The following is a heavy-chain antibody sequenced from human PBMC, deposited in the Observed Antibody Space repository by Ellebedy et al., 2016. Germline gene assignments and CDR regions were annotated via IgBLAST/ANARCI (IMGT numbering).Heavy chain of an antibody. Sequence: GGSLRLXXAASGFTFSSYGMHWVRQAPGKGLEWVAVISFDGSNKYYADSVKGRFTISRDNSKNTLYLQMNSLRAEDTAVYYCAKDGGLGGWLLGWYFDLWGRGTLATVSS. D-gene: IGHD5-24*01. CDR1: GFTFSSYG. V-gene: IGHV3-30*18. J-gene: IGHJ2*01. CDR2: ISFDGSNK. CDR3: AKDGGLGGWLLGWYFDL.